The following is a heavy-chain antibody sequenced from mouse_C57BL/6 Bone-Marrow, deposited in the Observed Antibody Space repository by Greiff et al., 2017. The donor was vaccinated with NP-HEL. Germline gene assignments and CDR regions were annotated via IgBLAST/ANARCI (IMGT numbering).Heavy chain of an antibody. Sequence: EVKLMESGGGLVQPGGSLSLSCAASGFTFTDYYLSWVRQPPGKALEWLGFIRNKANGYTTEYSASVKGRFTISRDNSQSILYLQMNALRAEDSATYYCARYSRGSSSHWYFDVWGTGTTVTVSS. CDR1: GFTFTDYY. CDR2: IRNKANGYTT. CDR3: ARYSRGSSSHWYFDV. J-gene: IGHJ1*03. V-gene: IGHV7-3*01. D-gene: IGHD1-1*01.